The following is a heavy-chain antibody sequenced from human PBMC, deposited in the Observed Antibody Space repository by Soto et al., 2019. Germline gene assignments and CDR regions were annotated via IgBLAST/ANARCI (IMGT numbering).Heavy chain of an antibody. J-gene: IGHJ4*02. Sequence: QVQLVQSGAEVKKPGASVKVSCKASGYTFTSYGITWVRQAPGQGLEWLGWFNTYNGNTNYAQKFQGRVTMTTDTSTTTAHMYLRSLRTDDTAVYNSTSAQTPTESDYWGQGTLVTVSS. CDR3: TSAQTPTESDY. CDR2: FNTYNGNT. V-gene: IGHV1-18*01. CDR1: GYTFTSYG. D-gene: IGHD4-4*01.